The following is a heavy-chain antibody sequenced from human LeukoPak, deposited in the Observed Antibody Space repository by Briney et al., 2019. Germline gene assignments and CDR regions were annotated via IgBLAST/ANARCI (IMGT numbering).Heavy chain of an antibody. J-gene: IGHJ3*02. CDR2: ISYDGSNK. Sequence: PGGSLRLSCAASGFTFGSYWMSWVRQAPGKGLEWVAVISYDGSNKYYAGSVKGRFTISRDNSKNTLYLQMNSLRAEDTAVYYCAKERWLQFLDAFDIWGQGTMVTVSS. V-gene: IGHV3-30*18. D-gene: IGHD5-24*01. CDR1: GFTFGSYW. CDR3: AKERWLQFLDAFDI.